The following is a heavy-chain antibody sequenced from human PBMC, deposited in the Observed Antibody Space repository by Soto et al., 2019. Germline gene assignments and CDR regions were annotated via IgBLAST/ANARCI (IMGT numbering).Heavy chain of an antibody. CDR2: IWYDGSNK. V-gene: IGHV3-33*01. D-gene: IGHD4-17*01. CDR1: GFTFSSYG. J-gene: IGHJ5*02. Sequence: QVQLVESGGGVVQPGRSLRLSCAASGFTFSSYGMHWVRQAPGKGLEWVAVIWYDGSNKYYADSVKGRFTISRDNSKNTLYLQMNSLRAEYTGVYYCGMTTVTTGWFDPWGQGTLVNVSS. CDR3: GMTTVTTGWFDP.